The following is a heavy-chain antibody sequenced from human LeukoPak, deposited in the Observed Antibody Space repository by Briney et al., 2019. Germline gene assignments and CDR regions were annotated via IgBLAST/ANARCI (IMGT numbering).Heavy chain of an antibody. D-gene: IGHD4-17*01. V-gene: IGHV3-66*01. CDR3: ARDPTGDYLFDY. CDR1: GFTVSTNY. Sequence: GGSLRLSCAASGFTVSTNYMSWVRQAPGKGLEWVSVIYSGGSTYYADSVKGRFTISRDNSKNTLFLQMNSLRAEDTAVYYCARDPTGDYLFDYWGQGTLVTVSS. CDR2: IYSGGST. J-gene: IGHJ4*02.